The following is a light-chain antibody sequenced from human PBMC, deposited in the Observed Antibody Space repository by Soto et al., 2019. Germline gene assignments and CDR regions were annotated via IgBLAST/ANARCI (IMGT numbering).Light chain of an antibody. CDR2: GNS. CDR3: QSYDSSLSVV. CDR1: SSNIGAGYD. V-gene: IGLV1-40*01. Sequence: QSALTQPPSVSGAPGQRVIISCTGSSSNIGAGYDVHWYQQLPGTAPKLLIYGNSNRPSGVPDRFSGSKSGTSASLAITGLQAEDEADYYCQSYDSSLSVVFGGGTKLTVL. J-gene: IGLJ2*01.